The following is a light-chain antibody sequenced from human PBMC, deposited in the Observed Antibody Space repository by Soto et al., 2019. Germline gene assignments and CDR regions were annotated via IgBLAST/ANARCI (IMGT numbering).Light chain of an antibody. CDR3: QQYGSSPWT. V-gene: IGKV1-5*01. Sequence: DIQMTHAPATLSASVGDIVIITCRASESISNWLAWYQQKPGKAPNLLIYGASSRATGIPDRFSGSGSGTDFTLTISRLEPEDFAVYYCQQYGSSPWTFGQGTKVDIK. CDR2: GAS. CDR1: ESISNW. J-gene: IGKJ1*01.